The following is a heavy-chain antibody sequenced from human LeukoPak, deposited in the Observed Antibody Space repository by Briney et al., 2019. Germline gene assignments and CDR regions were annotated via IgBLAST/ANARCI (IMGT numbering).Heavy chain of an antibody. J-gene: IGHJ6*04. CDR1: GFTFSKYE. CDR3: AELGITMIGGV. CDR2: ISSSGSTI. V-gene: IGHV3-48*03. D-gene: IGHD3-10*02. Sequence: GALRLSFEASGFTFSKYEMNLVRQAPGKGLEWVSYISSSGSTIYYADSVKGRFTISRDNAKNSLYLQMNSLRAEDTAVYYCAELGITMIGGVWGKGTTVTISS.